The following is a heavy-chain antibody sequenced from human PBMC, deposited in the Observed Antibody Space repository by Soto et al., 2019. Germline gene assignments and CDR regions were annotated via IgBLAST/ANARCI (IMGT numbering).Heavy chain of an antibody. CDR1: GYTFSPYW. J-gene: IGHJ4*02. CDR3: ARVSTHSGTYFYFDY. Sequence: GGSLRLSCAASGYTFSPYWMGWVRQAPGKGLEWVANIKPDGSEQYYVDSVKGRFTISRDNAKNSLYVQLNSLRAEDTAVYYCARVSTHSGTYFYFDYWGLGALVTVSS. D-gene: IGHD1-26*01. V-gene: IGHV3-7*05. CDR2: IKPDGSEQ.